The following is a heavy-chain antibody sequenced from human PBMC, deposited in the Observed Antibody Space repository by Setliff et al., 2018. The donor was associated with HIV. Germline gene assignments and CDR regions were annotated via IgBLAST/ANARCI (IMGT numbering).Heavy chain of an antibody. CDR3: ARGRVLEWLLNH. CDR1: GFNVEKSG. J-gene: IGHJ4*02. CDR2: MYYDGVTT. D-gene: IGHD3-3*01. Sequence: GGSLRLSCEASGFNVEKSGMHWIRQAPGKGLEWVAVMYYDGVTTYYADSVKGRFTISRDGSKNMIFLQMNSLRVDDTAVYYCARGRVLEWLLNHWGQGTRVT. V-gene: IGHV3-30*12.